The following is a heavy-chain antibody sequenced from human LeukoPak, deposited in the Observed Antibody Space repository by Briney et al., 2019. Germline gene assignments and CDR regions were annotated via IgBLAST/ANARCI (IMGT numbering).Heavy chain of an antibody. V-gene: IGHV3-23*01. D-gene: IGHD3-3*01. CDR2: ISATNT. Sequence: GGSLRLSCAASGFTFSSYAMSWVRQAPGKGLEWVSAISATNTYYADSVKGRFTISRDNSKNTLSLQMNSLRAEDTAVYYCAKETPYKAFWSGHNYWGQGALVTVSS. CDR3: AKETPYKAFWSGHNY. CDR1: GFTFSSYA. J-gene: IGHJ4*02.